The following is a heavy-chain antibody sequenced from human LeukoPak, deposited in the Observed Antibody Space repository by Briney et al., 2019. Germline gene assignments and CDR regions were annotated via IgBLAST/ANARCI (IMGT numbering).Heavy chain of an antibody. J-gene: IGHJ4*02. CDR3: ARDDLSWYSGIDY. Sequence: GGSLRLSCAASGFSFSDYYMNWIRQAPGKGLEWVSYISSSATYTDYAESVKGRFTVSRDNAKNSLYLQMNSLRAEDTAVYYCARDDLSWYSGIDYWGQGVLVTVSS. CDR2: ISSSATYT. V-gene: IGHV3-11*05. D-gene: IGHD6-13*01. CDR1: GFSFSDYY.